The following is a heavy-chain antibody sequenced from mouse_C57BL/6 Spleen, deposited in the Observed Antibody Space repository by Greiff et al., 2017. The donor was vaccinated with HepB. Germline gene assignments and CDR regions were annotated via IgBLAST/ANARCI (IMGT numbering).Heavy chain of an antibody. Sequence: VKLQESGPGLVAPSQSLSITCTVSGFSLTSYGVHWVRQTPGKGLEWLVVIWSDGSTTYNSALKSRLRISKDNSKSKVFLRMNSLQTDDTAMYYCARHPIYNGYEGWFAYWGQGTLVTVSA. D-gene: IGHD2-2*01. CDR3: ARHPIYNGYEGWFAY. CDR2: IWSDGST. V-gene: IGHV2-6-1*01. CDR1: GFSLTSYG. J-gene: IGHJ3*01.